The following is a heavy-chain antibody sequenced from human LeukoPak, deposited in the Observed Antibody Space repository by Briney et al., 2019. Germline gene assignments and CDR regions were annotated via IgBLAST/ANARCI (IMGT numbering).Heavy chain of an antibody. J-gene: IGHJ6*02. V-gene: IGHV3-30-3*01. D-gene: IGHD6-19*01. CDR1: GFTFSSYA. CDR3: ARDRTAVAIYGMDV. CDR2: ISYDGSNK. Sequence: GGSLRLSCAASGFTFSSYAMHWVRQAPGKGLEWVAVISYDGSNKYYAGSVKGRFTISRDNSKNTLYLQMNSLRAEDTAVYYCARDRTAVAIYGMDVWGQGTTVTVSS.